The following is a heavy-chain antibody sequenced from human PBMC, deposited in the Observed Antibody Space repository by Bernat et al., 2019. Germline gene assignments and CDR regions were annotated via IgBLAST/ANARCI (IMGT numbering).Heavy chain of an antibody. CDR2: IYWDDDK. D-gene: IGHD5-12*01. Sequence: QITLKESGPTLVKPTQTLTLTCTFSGFSLSTSGVGVGWIRQPPGKALECLALIYWDDDKRHSPSLKSRLTITKDTSKNQVVITMTNMDPVHTATYYCAHSPTPVDPRGHEVESYFDYWGQGTLVTVSS. V-gene: IGHV2-5*02. CDR3: AHSPTPVDPRGHEVESYFDY. J-gene: IGHJ4*02. CDR1: GFSLSTSGVG.